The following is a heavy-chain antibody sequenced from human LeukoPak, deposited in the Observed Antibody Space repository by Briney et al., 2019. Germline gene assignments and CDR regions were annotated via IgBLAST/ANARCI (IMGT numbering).Heavy chain of an antibody. CDR3: ARDRVYYGSGSPAGAFDI. J-gene: IGHJ3*02. CDR2: IYYSGST. V-gene: IGHV4-30-4*01. D-gene: IGHD3-10*01. Sequence: PSQTLSLTCTVSGGSISSGDYYWSWIRQPPGKGLEWIGYIYYSGSTNYNPSLKSRVTISVDTSKNQFSLKLSSVTAADTAVYYCARDRVYYGSGSPAGAFDIWGQGTMVTVSS. CDR1: GGSISSGDYY.